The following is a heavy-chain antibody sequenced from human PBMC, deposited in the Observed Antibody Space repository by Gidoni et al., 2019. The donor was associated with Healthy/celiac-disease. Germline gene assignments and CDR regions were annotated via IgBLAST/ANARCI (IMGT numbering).Heavy chain of an antibody. V-gene: IGHV3-30*18. CDR1: GFPFSSYG. CDR3: AKSGPYYDSSGYIY. Sequence: QVQLVESGGGVVQPGGSLRLSCSASGFPFSSYGMHRVRQAPGKGLEGVAVISYDGSNKYYADSVKGRFTISRDNSKNTLYLQMNSLRAEDTAVYDCAKSGPYYDSSGYIYWGQGTLVTVSS. CDR2: ISYDGSNK. J-gene: IGHJ4*02. D-gene: IGHD3-22*01.